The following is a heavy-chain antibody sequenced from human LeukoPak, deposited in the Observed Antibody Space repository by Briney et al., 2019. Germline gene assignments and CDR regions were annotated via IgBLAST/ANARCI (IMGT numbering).Heavy chain of an antibody. CDR3: ARPRIAAAGANWFDP. Sequence: ASVKVSCKASGYTFTTYGISWVRQAPGQGLEWMGWINTYNGKTNYAQKFQGRVTMTRDTSISTAYMELSRLRSDDTAVYYCARPRIAAAGANWFDPWGQGTLVTVSS. D-gene: IGHD6-13*01. CDR2: INTYNGKT. J-gene: IGHJ5*02. CDR1: GYTFTTYG. V-gene: IGHV1-18*01.